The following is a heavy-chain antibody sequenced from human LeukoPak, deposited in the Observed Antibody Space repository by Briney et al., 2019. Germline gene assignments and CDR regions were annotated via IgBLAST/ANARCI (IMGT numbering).Heavy chain of an antibody. V-gene: IGHV4-59*01. CDR1: GGSISSYY. Sequence: PSETLSLTCTVSGGSISSYYLSWIRQPPGKGLEWIGYIYYSGSTNYNPSLKSRVTISVDTSKNQFSLKLSSVTAADTAVYYCARDSYNWFDPWGQGTLVTVSS. CDR2: IYYSGST. CDR3: ARDSYNWFDP. J-gene: IGHJ5*02. D-gene: IGHD3-16*01.